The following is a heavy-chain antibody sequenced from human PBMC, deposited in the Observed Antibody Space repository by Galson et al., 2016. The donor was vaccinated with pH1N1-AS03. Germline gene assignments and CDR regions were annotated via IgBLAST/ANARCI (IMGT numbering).Heavy chain of an antibody. CDR3: ARIRGYSYYFDY. V-gene: IGHV2-70*04. J-gene: IGHJ4*02. CDR2: IDWDDDK. Sequence: PALVKPTQTLTLTCTFSGFSLSTIGMRVNWVRQPPGKALEWLARIDWDDDKDYSTSLKTRLTISQDTSKNQVVLTMTNMDPVDTATYYCARIRGYSYYFDYWGQGTLVTASS. D-gene: IGHD5-18*01. CDR1: GFSLSTIGMR.